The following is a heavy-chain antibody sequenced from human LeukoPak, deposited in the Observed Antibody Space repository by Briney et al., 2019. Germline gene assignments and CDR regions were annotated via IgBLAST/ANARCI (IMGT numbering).Heavy chain of an antibody. CDR1: GGSISSYY. Sequence: SETLSLTCTVSGGSISSYYWSWIRQPPGKGLEWIGRIYTSGNTNYNPSLKSRVTMSVDTSKNHFYLRLSSVTAADTAVYYCARDTYSNTYYWFDPWGQGTLVTVSS. CDR3: ARDTYSNTYYWFDP. V-gene: IGHV4-4*07. D-gene: IGHD6-13*01. J-gene: IGHJ5*02. CDR2: IYTSGNT.